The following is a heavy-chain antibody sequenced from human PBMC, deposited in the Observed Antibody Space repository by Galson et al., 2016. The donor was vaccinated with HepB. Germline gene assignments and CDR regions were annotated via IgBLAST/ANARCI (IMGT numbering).Heavy chain of an antibody. D-gene: IGHD4-23*01. CDR1: GFTFSKTA. J-gene: IGHJ4*02. Sequence: SLRLSCAASGFTFSKTAMHWVRQAPGKGLEWVAVIWYDGENKYYADSVQGRFTVSRDNSENTLYLQMNSLRADDTAVFYCARERKEGCDGGNCKSVYFDHWGQGTLVIVSS. CDR2: IWYDGENK. CDR3: ARERKEGCDGGNCKSVYFDH. V-gene: IGHV3-33*01.